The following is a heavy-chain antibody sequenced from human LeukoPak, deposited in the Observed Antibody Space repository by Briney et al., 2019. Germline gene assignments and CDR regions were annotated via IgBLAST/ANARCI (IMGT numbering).Heavy chain of an antibody. CDR1: GYSFSAYY. V-gene: IGHV1-46*01. J-gene: IGHJ4*02. D-gene: IGHD3-10*01. CDR2: IRPGGGRM. CDR3: VRERSGGTYDY. Sequence: ASVKVSCKASGYSFSAYYIHWVRQAPGQGPEWMGTIRPGGGRMTYAQKFQGRVTMTRDMSTATGYMELRSLRSDDTAVYYCVRERSGGTYDYWGQGTLVTVSS.